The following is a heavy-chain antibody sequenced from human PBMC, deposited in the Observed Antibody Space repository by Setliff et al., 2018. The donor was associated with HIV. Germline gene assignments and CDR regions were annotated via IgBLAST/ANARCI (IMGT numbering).Heavy chain of an antibody. D-gene: IGHD4-17*01. CDR2: ISNSGGTT. V-gene: IGHV3-23*01. CDR3: AKADRGYGRNWFDP. CDR1: GFTFDNYG. J-gene: IGHJ5*02. Sequence: GGSLRLSCAASGFTFDNYGMSWVRQAPGKGLEWVSTISNSGGTTYYADSVKGRFTISRDNSNNTLSLQMNSLRAEDTAVYYCAKADRGYGRNWFDPWGQGTLVTVSS.